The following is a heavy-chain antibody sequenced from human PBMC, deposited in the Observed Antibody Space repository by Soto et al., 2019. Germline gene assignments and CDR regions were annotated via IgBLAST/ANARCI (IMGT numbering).Heavy chain of an antibody. CDR3: ARSPKKYGGNSGTGWFDP. J-gene: IGHJ5*02. Sequence: PSETLSLTCTVSGGSISSGGYYWSWIRQHPGKGLEWIGYIYYSGSTYYNPSLKSRVTISVDTSKNQFSLKLSSVTAADTAVYYCARSPKKYGGNSGTGWFDPWGQGTLVTVPS. D-gene: IGHD2-21*02. CDR1: GGSISSGGYY. CDR2: IYYSGST. V-gene: IGHV4-31*03.